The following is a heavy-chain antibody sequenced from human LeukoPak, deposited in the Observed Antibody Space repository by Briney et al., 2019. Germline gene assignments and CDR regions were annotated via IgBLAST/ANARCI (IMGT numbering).Heavy chain of an antibody. CDR2: IYPGDSDT. V-gene: IGHV5-51*01. CDR1: GYSFTSNW. CDR3: ARQITDQSSGYDSIDY. Sequence: PGESLKISCKGSGYSFTSNWIGWVRQMPGKGLEWMGIIYPGDSDTRYSPSFEGQVTISADKPITTAYLQWSSLKASDTAMYYCARQITDQSSGYDSIDYWGQGTLVTVSS. J-gene: IGHJ4*02. D-gene: IGHD5-12*01.